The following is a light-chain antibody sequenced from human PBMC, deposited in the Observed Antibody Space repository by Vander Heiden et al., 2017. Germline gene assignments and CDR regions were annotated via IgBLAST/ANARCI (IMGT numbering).Light chain of an antibody. CDR1: QGISNY. CDR3: QKYNSAPLT. V-gene: IGKV1-27*01. J-gene: IGKJ4*01. Sequence: DIQMTQSPSPLSASVGDRVTIPCRASQGISNYLAWYQQKPGKVPKLLISATSALQTGVPSRFSGSGSGTDFILTISSLQPEDVATYYCQKYNSAPLTFGGGTKVEIK. CDR2: ATS.